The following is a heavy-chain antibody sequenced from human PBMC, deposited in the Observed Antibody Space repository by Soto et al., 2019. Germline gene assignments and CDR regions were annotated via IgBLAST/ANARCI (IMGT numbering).Heavy chain of an antibody. CDR3: ARDRVPADDFDY. CDR1: GFTFSEYY. J-gene: IGHJ4*02. CDR2: ISGSSTYI. D-gene: IGHD2-2*01. V-gene: IGHV3-11*06. Sequence: PGGSLRLSCEASGFTFSEYYMSWIRQAPGKGLEWVSYISGSSTYINYAESVKGRFTISRDNAKNSLYLQMNSLRAEDTAVYYCARDRVPADDFDYWGQGTLVTVSS.